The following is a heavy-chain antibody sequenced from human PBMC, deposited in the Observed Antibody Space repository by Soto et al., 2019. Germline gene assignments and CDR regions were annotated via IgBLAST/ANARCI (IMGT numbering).Heavy chain of an antibody. D-gene: IGHD1-26*01. J-gene: IGHJ4*02. V-gene: IGHV4-38-2*01. CDR3: ARARGLEWGHFDE. Sequence: SEPLSITCAVSGYSLSSCYYCGLIRKPPGKGLEWIGSIYHSGSTYYNPSLKSRVTISVDTSKNQFSLKLSSVTAADTAVYYCARARGLEWGHFDEWGQGTLVTVSS. CDR1: GYSLSSCYY. CDR2: IYHSGST.